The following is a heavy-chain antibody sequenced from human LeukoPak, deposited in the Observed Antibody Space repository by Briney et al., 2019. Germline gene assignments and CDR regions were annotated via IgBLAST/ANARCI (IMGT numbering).Heavy chain of an antibody. CDR2: IYTRRRA. CDR3: VRVSPAAHRYYYYVDV. D-gene: IGHD2-2*01. Sequence: PSETLSLTCTVSLGSLSSYYWRGIRQPASKRLEGIGRIYTRRRANYNAPRKSQVPISEDTAKNQFSLMLRTVTPANTAAYYFVRVSPAAHRYYYYVDVWGKGTTVTVSS. CDR1: LGSLSSYY. J-gene: IGHJ6*03. V-gene: IGHV4-4*07.